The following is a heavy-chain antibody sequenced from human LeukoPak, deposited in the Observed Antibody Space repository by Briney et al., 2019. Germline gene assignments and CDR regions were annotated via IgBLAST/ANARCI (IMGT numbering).Heavy chain of an antibody. J-gene: IGHJ4*02. V-gene: IGHV3-23*01. D-gene: IGHD3-22*01. Sequence: GGSLRLSCAASGFTFSDYYLCWIRQAPAKGLEWVSAISGCGGSTYYADSVKSRFTISRDNSKNTLYLQMNSLRAEDTAVYYCAKDASYSDSSGSYYFDYWGQGTQATVSS. CDR3: AKDASYSDSSGSYYFDY. CDR2: ISGCGGST. CDR1: GFTFSDYY.